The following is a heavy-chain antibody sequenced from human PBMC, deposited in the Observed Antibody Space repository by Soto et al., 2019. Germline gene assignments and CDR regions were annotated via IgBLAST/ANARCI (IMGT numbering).Heavy chain of an antibody. CDR1: GGTFSSYA. Sequence: SVKVSCKASGGTFSSYAMSWVRQAPGQGLEWMGGIIPIFGTANYAQKFQGRVTITADESTSTAYMELSSLRSEDTAVYYCARGGYYGSGSYYKGGPYYYYYYGMDVWGQGTTVTVSS. J-gene: IGHJ6*02. CDR3: ARGGYYGSGSYYKGGPYYYYYYGMDV. D-gene: IGHD3-10*01. V-gene: IGHV1-69*13. CDR2: IIPIFGTA.